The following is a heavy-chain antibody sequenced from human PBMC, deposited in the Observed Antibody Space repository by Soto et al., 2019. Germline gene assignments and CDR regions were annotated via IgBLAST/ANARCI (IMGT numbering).Heavy chain of an antibody. V-gene: IGHV3-48*01. CDR1: GFTFSSYS. CDR3: ARDLGYCSGGSCYSVFFDY. CDR2: ISSSSSTI. J-gene: IGHJ4*02. Sequence: GGSLRRSCAASGFTFSSYSMNWVRQAPGKGLDWVSYISSSSSTIYYADSVKGRFTISRDNAKNSLYLQMNSLRAEDTAVYYCARDLGYCSGGSCYSVFFDYWGQGTLVTVSS. D-gene: IGHD2-15*01.